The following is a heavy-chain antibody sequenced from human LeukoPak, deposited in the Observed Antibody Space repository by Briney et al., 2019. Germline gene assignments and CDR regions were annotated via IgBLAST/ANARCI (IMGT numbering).Heavy chain of an antibody. J-gene: IGHJ5*02. CDR2: ISSSSSYI. CDR3: ARDPYCSSTSCYTEGGWFDP. V-gene: IGHV3-21*01. CDR1: GFTFSSYS. Sequence: GGSLRLSCAASGFTFSSYSMNWVRQAPGKGLEWVSSISSSSSYIYYADSVKGRFTISRDNAKNALYLQMNSLRAEDTAVYYCARDPYCSSTSCYTEGGWFDPWGQGTLVTVSS. D-gene: IGHD2-2*02.